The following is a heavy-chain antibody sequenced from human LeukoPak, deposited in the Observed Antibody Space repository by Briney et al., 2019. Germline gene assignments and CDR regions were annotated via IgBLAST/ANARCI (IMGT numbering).Heavy chain of an antibody. J-gene: IGHJ1*01. CDR2: IRYDGSNK. CDR1: GFTFSSYG. V-gene: IGHV3-30*02. CDR3: AKDYGDYLAEYFQH. D-gene: IGHD4-17*01. Sequence: PGGSLRLSCAASGFTFSSYGMHWVRQAPGKGLEWVAFIRYDGSNKYYADSVKGRFTISRDNSKNTLYLQMNSLRAEDTAVYYCAKDYGDYLAEYFQHWGQGTLVTVSS.